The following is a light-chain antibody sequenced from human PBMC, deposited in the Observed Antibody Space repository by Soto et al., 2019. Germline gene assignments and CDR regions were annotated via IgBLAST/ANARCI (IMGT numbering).Light chain of an antibody. Sequence: IVLTQSPGTLSLSPGERATLSCRASQSVPKSYLGWYQQRPGQALRLLIYDVSNRATGIPDRFSGSESGIAYTLTIIRLEPEDFAVYYCHQYAWSPLTFGQGTRLEIK. CDR1: QSVPKSY. CDR2: DVS. V-gene: IGKV3-20*01. CDR3: HQYAWSPLT. J-gene: IGKJ5*01.